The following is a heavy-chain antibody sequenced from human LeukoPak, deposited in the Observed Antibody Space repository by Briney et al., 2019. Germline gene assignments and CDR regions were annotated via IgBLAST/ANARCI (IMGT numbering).Heavy chain of an antibody. Sequence: GGSLRLSCAASGFTFSSYSMNWVRQAPGKGLEWVSSISSSSSYIYYADSVKGRFTISRDNAKNSLYLQMNSLRAEDTAVYYCAGVDAAMPDAFDIWGQGTTVTVSS. V-gene: IGHV3-21*01. J-gene: IGHJ3*02. CDR2: ISSSSSYI. CDR3: AGVDAAMPDAFDI. D-gene: IGHD5-18*01. CDR1: GFTFSSYS.